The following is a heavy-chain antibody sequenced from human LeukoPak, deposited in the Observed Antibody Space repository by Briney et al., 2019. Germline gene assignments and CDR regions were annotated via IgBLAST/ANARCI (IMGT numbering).Heavy chain of an antibody. V-gene: IGHV4-4*07. D-gene: IGHD2-21*02. CDR2: IYTSGST. CDR1: GGSISSYY. J-gene: IGHJ6*03. CDR3: ARDVAYCGGDCYSDYYYYMDV. Sequence: SETLSLTCTVSGGSISSYYWSWLRQPAGKGLEWLGRIYTSGSTNYNPSLKSRVTISVDKSKNQFSLKLSSVTAADTAVYYCARDVAYCGGDCYSDYYYYMDVWGKGTTVTVSS.